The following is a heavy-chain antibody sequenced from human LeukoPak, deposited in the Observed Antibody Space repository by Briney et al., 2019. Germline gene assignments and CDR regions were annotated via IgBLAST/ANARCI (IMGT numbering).Heavy chain of an antibody. CDR1: GGSISSYY. CDR3: ARLAPDYGGNQCFDY. D-gene: IGHD4-23*01. V-gene: IGHV4-59*08. Sequence: SETLSLTCTVSGGSISSYYWSWVRQPPGKGLEWIGYIYYSGSTNYNPSLKSRVTISVDTSKNQFSLKLSSVTAADTAVYYCARLAPDYGGNQCFDYWGQGTLVTVSS. J-gene: IGHJ4*02. CDR2: IYYSGST.